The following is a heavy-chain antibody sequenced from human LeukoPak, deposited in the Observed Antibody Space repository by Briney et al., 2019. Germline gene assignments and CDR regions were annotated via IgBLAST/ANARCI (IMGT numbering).Heavy chain of an antibody. CDR3: ARGGGSSIAAAEGWFDP. CDR2: NYTSGST. J-gene: IGHJ5*02. V-gene: IGHV4-4*07. Sequence: SETLSLTCTVSGGSISSYYWSWIRQPAGKGLEWIGRNYTSGSTNYNPSLKSRVTISVDKSKNQFSLKLSSVTAADTAVYYCARGGGSSIAAAEGWFDPWGQGTLVTVSS. D-gene: IGHD6-13*01. CDR1: GGSISSYY.